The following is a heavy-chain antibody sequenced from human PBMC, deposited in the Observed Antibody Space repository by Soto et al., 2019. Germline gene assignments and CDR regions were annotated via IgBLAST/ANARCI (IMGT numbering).Heavy chain of an antibody. CDR2: ISYDGSNK. Sequence: GGSLRLSCAASTFTLTYYSMHWVRQAPGKGLEWVATISYDGSNKHYTNSVKGRFTISRDNSETILYLQMNSLRAEDTAVYYCARDRGYQSHYYYGMDVWGQGTTVTVSS. CDR1: TFTLTYYS. CDR3: ARDRGYQSHYYYGMDV. D-gene: IGHD2-2*01. J-gene: IGHJ6*02. V-gene: IGHV3-30-3*01.